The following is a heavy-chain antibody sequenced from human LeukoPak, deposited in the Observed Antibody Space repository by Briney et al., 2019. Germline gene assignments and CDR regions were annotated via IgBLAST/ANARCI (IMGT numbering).Heavy chain of an antibody. V-gene: IGHV1-18*01. CDR3: ATRTGITGGNWFDP. D-gene: IGHD1-1*01. Sequence: ASVKVSCKASGYTFTSYGTSWVRQAPGQGLEWMGWISAYNGNTIYAQKFQGRVTMTEDTSTDTAYMELSSLRSEDTAVYYCATRTGITGGNWFDPWGQGTLVTVSS. CDR2: ISAYNGNT. CDR1: GYTFTSYG. J-gene: IGHJ5*02.